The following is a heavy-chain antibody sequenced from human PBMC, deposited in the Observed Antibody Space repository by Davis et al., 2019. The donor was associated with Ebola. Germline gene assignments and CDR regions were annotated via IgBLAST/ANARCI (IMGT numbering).Heavy chain of an antibody. CDR2: IKQDGSEK. Sequence: LKISCAASGFTFSSYWMSWVRQAPGKGLEWVANIKQDGSEKYYVDSVKGRFTISRDNAKNSLYLQMNSLRAEDTAVYYCARDVYHMDVWGQGTTVTVSS. CDR3: ARDVYHMDV. CDR1: GFTFSSYW. D-gene: IGHD5/OR15-5a*01. V-gene: IGHV3-7*01. J-gene: IGHJ6*02.